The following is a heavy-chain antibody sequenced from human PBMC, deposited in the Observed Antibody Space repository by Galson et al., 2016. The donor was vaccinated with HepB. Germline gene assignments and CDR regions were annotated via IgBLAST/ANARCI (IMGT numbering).Heavy chain of an antibody. Sequence: SLRLSCAASGFTFSSYAIHWVRQAPGKRLEWVAFISYDGSKKHYAESVKGRFTISRDNSKHTLARHMNSLRPEDTALYYCARDPVQQLNNLCFYYGLDVWGQGTTVIVS. CDR2: ISYDGSKK. D-gene: IGHD4-11*01. CDR3: ARDPVQQLNNLCFYYGLDV. CDR1: GFTFSSYA. V-gene: IGHV3-30*04. J-gene: IGHJ6*02.